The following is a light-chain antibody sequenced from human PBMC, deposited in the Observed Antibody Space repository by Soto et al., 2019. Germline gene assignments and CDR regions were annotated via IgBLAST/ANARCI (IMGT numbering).Light chain of an antibody. Sequence: QSVPTQPPSVSGAPGQRVTISCTGSSSNIGAGYDVHWYQQLPGTAPKLLIYGNSNRPSGVPDRFSGSKSGTSASLAITGLQAEDEADYYCQSYDSSLSGWDVVFGGGTKVTVL. V-gene: IGLV1-40*01. CDR3: QSYDSSLSGWDVV. CDR1: SSNIGAGYD. J-gene: IGLJ2*01. CDR2: GNS.